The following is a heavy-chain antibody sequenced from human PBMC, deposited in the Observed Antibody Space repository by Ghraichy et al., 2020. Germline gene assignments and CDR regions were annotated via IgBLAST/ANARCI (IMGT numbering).Heavy chain of an antibody. CDR2: ISPSSSSI. D-gene: IGHD5-18*01. J-gene: IGHJ5*02. CDR1: GFSFSSYS. Sequence: GGSLRLSCAASGFSFSSYSMNWVRQAPGKGLEWVSYISPSSSSIYYADSVKGRFTISRDNAKNSLYLQMNSRRDEDTAVYYCARDYGGYSYGLAWFDPWGQGTLVTVSS. V-gene: IGHV3-48*02. CDR3: ARDYGGYSYGLAWFDP.